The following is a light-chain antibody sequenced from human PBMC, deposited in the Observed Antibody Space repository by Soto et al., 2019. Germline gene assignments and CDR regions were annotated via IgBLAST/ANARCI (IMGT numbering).Light chain of an antibody. CDR3: QQYGSSPLFT. CDR2: GAS. V-gene: IGKV3-20*01. Sequence: EIVLTQSPGTLSLSPGERATLSCRASQSVSSSYLAWYQQKPGQAPRLLIYGASSRATGIPDRFSGSGSGTYFTVTISRLEPEAFAVYYCQQYGSSPLFTFGHGTKVDIK. CDR1: QSVSSSY. J-gene: IGKJ3*01.